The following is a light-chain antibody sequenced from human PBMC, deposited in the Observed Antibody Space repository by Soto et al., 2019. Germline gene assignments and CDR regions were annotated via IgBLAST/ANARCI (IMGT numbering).Light chain of an antibody. Sequence: QSVLTQPPSASGTPGQTFTISCSGTYSNIGRNYVYWYQQLPETAPKLVIYNNNQRPSGVPDRFSGSKSGTSASLAISGLRSDDESYYYGASWYDSLSGYVIFGGGTKLTAL. V-gene: IGLV1-47*02. CDR1: YSNIGRNY. CDR3: ASWYDSLSGYVI. J-gene: IGLJ2*01. CDR2: NNN.